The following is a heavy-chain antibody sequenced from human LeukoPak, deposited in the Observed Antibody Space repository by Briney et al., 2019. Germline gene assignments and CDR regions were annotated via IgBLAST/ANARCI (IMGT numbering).Heavy chain of an antibody. CDR3: ARGRAYCGGDCYSENWYFDL. Sequence: PGGSLRLSCSGSGFTFSDYWMHWGRQAPGEGLVWVSVINSDGRDKRYADSVKGRFTISRDNANNMLYLQMNSLRVDDTAVYYCARGRAYCGGDCYSENWYFDLWGRGTLVTVSS. J-gene: IGHJ2*01. CDR1: GFTFSDYW. CDR2: INSDGRDK. D-gene: IGHD2-21*02. V-gene: IGHV3-74*01.